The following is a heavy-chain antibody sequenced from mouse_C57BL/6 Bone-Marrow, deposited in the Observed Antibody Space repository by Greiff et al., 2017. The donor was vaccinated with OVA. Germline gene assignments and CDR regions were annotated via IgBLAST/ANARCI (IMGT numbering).Heavy chain of an antibody. Sequence: QVQLQQSGPELVKPGASVKISCKASGYAFSSSWMNWVKQRPGKGLEWIGRIYPGDGDTNYNGKFKGKATLTADKSSSTAYMQLSSLTSEDSAVYFCARKGNYYGSSSFAYWGQGTLVTVSA. CDR1: GYAFSSSW. J-gene: IGHJ3*01. V-gene: IGHV1-82*01. CDR3: ARKGNYYGSSSFAY. CDR2: IYPGDGDT. D-gene: IGHD1-1*01.